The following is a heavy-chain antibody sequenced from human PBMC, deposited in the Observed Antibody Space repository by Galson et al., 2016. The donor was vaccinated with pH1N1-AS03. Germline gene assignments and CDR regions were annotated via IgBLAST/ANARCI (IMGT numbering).Heavy chain of an antibody. D-gene: IGHD3-16*01. Sequence: SLRLSCAASGFTINNNYMSWVRQAPGKGLEWVSVIYGGGDTFYADSVKGRFTISRDNSKNTAYLQMSSLRVEDTAVYYCAREPWGSTQGESWGQGTLVTVSS. V-gene: IGHV3-53*01. CDR1: GFTINNNY. J-gene: IGHJ4*02. CDR3: AREPWGSTQGES. CDR2: IYGGGDT.